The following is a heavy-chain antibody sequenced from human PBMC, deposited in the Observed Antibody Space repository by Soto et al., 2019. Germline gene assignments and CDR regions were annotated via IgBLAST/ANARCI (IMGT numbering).Heavy chain of an antibody. D-gene: IGHD3-16*01. Sequence: PGCSIKICCAASGFTFCSYSMTLVLKAPGKGLEWVSSISSSSSYIYYADSVKGRFTISRDNAKNSLYLQMNSLRAEDTAVYYCARSPKLWGIRPRLIYYYGMDVCGQGTTVTVSS. CDR3: ARSPKLWGIRPRLIYYYGMDV. CDR1: GFTFCSYS. V-gene: IGHV3-21*01. J-gene: IGHJ6*02. CDR2: ISSSSSYI.